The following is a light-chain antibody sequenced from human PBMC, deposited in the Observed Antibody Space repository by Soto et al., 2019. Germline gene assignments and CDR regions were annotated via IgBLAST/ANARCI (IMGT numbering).Light chain of an antibody. CDR3: SSYTTSHTLV. J-gene: IGLJ2*01. V-gene: IGLV2-14*01. CDR2: EIS. CDR1: SSDVGASDY. Sequence: QSALTQPASVSESLGQSITISCTGTSSDVGASDYVSWYQQHPGKAPQLIIYEISNRPSGVSNRFSGSKSGNTASLTISGLQAEDESDYYCSSYTTSHTLVFGGGTKLTVL.